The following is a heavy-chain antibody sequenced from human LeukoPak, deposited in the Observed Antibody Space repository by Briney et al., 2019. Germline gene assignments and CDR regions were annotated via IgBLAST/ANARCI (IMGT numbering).Heavy chain of an antibody. V-gene: IGHV4-34*01. J-gene: IGHJ4*02. CDR1: GGSFRGYS. CDR3: ARGVSDQN. Sequence: SETLSLTCAVYGGSFRGYSWTWFRKSPGKGLEWIGEISHSGSTYYNPSLKSRVTISLDTSKNHFSLKLTSVTAADTAVYYCARGVSDQNWGQGTLVTVSS. CDR2: ISHSGST.